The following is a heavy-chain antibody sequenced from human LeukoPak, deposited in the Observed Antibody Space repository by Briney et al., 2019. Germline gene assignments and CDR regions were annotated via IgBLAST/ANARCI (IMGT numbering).Heavy chain of an antibody. J-gene: IGHJ4*02. CDR2: SRNKANSYTT. D-gene: IGHD6-19*01. CDR1: GFTFSDHY. V-gene: IGHV3-72*01. Sequence: PGGSLRLSCAASGFTFSDHYMDWIRQAPGKGLEWVGRSRNKANSYTTEYAASVKGRFTISRDDSENSLYLQMNSLKTEDTAVYYCARAVAVTGISVSDYWGQGSLVTVSS. CDR3: ARAVAVTGISVSDY.